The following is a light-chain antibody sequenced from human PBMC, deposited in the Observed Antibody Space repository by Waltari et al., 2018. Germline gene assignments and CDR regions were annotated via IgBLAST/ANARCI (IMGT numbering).Light chain of an antibody. CDR2: KAT. CDR3: QQYYGSSPPWT. Sequence: IQMTQFPSTVPASIRDRVTITCRASQNIIAWLSWYQHQPGNDPKLLIYKATSLQSGVPSRFSCTWTGTEFTLIIRNLQPDDFATYFCQQYYGSSPPWTFGQGTKVEI. CDR1: QNIIAW. V-gene: IGKV1-5*03. J-gene: IGKJ1*01.